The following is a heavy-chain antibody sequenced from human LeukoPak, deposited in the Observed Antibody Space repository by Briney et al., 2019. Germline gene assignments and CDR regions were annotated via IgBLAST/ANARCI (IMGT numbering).Heavy chain of an antibody. V-gene: IGHV3-23*01. Sequence: TGGSLRLSCAASRFTVSSNYMSWVRQAPGKGLEWVSVISGSGDSTYYADSVEGRFTISRDNSKNMLYLQMNSLRADDTAVYYCAKDRDAYRTFDCWGQGTLVTVSS. D-gene: IGHD5-24*01. CDR2: ISGSGDST. CDR3: AKDRDAYRTFDC. J-gene: IGHJ4*02. CDR1: RFTVSSNY.